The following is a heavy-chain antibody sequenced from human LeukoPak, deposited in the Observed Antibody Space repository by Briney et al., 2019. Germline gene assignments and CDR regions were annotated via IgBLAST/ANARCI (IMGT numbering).Heavy chain of an antibody. CDR3: ARSNQADDY. J-gene: IGHJ4*02. D-gene: IGHD1-14*01. Sequence: GGSLRLSCAASGFTFSSYAMSWVRQAPGKGLEWVSAISAGGATIYYADSVKGRFTISRDNAKNTLYLQMDSLRAEDTGVYYCARSNQADDYWGQGTLVTVSS. CDR2: ISAGGATI. CDR1: GFTFSSYA. V-gene: IGHV3-23*01.